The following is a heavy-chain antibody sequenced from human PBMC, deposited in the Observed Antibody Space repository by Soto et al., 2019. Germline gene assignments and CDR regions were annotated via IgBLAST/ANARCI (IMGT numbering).Heavy chain of an antibody. Sequence: QVQLVESGGGVVQPGRSLRLSCAASGFTFSSYAMHWVRQAPGKGLEWVAVISYDGSNKYYADSVKGRFTISRDNSKNTLYLQMNSLRAEDTAMYYCARDVPDILTGFGWFDPWGQGTLVTVSS. CDR2: ISYDGSNK. CDR3: ARDVPDILTGFGWFDP. CDR1: GFTFSSYA. D-gene: IGHD3-9*01. V-gene: IGHV3-30-3*01. J-gene: IGHJ5*02.